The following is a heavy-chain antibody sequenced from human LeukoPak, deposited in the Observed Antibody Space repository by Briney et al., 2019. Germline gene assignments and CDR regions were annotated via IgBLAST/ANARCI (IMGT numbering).Heavy chain of an antibody. D-gene: IGHD3-22*01. Sequence: PGGSLRLSWAASGFTFSSYWMHWVRQAPGKGLVWVSRINSDGSSTSYADSVKGRFTISRDNAKNTLYLQMNSLRAEDTAVYYCARPYYYDSGRVDYWGQGTLVTVSS. CDR3: ARPYYYDSGRVDY. V-gene: IGHV3-74*01. CDR1: GFTFSSYW. CDR2: INSDGSST. J-gene: IGHJ4*02.